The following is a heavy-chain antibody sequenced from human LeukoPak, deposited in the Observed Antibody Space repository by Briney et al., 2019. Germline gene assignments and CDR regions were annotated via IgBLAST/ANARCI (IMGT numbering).Heavy chain of an antibody. J-gene: IGHJ5*02. V-gene: IGHV3-21*01. CDR2: ISSSSSYI. Sequence: GGSLRLSCAASGFTFSSYSMNWVRQAPGKGLEWVSSISSSSSYIHYADSVKGRLTISRDNAKNSLYLQMNSLRAEDTAVYYCARGIAAAGTWFDPWGQGTLVTVSS. CDR1: GFTFSSYS. D-gene: IGHD6-13*01. CDR3: ARGIAAAGTWFDP.